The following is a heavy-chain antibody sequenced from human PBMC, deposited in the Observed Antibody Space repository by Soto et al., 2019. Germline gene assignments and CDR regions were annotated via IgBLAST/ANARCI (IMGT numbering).Heavy chain of an antibody. CDR2: FDPEDGET. CDR1: GYTITELS. CDR3: ATGGYNSEKIMVRGNWLAP. J-gene: IGHJ5*02. V-gene: IGHV1-24*01. Sequence: ASVKVSCKVSGYTITELSMHWVRHAPGKRLEWMGGFDPEDGETIYAQKFQGRVTMTADTSTDTAYMELSSLRSEDTAVYYCATGGYNSEKIMVRGNWLAPRGQGTLVTVSS. D-gene: IGHD3-10*01.